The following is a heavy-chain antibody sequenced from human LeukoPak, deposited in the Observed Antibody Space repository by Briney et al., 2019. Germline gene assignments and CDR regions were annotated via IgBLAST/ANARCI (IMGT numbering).Heavy chain of an antibody. V-gene: IGHV3-9*01. CDR3: AKVRRAYSSSWYFDY. Sequence: GGSLRLSCAASGFTFDDYAMHWVRQAPGKGLEWVSGISWNSGSIGYADSVKGRFTISRDNAKNSLYLQMNSLRAEDTALYYCAKVRRAYSSSWYFDYWGQGTLVTVPS. D-gene: IGHD6-13*01. J-gene: IGHJ4*02. CDR1: GFTFDDYA. CDR2: ISWNSGSI.